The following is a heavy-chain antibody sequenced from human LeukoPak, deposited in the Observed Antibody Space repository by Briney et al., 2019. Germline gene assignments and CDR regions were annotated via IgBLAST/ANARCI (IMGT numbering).Heavy chain of an antibody. CDR1: GYTFTSYA. J-gene: IGHJ5*02. CDR2: IIPIFGTA. V-gene: IGHV1-69*13. CDR3: ARDKDSPRWFDP. Sequence: GASVKVSCKASGYTFTSYAISWVRQAPGQGLEWMGGIIPIFGTANYAQKFQGRVTITADESTSTAYMELSSLRSEDTAVYYCARDKDSPRWFDPWGQGTLVTVSS.